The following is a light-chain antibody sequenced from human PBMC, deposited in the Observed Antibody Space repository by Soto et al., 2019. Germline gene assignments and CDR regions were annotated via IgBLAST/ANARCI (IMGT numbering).Light chain of an antibody. Sequence: DTHISHSRATLPGYVRDRGTITCRASQTIRSWLAWYQQKPGKAPKLLIYKASTLKSGVPSRFSGSGSGTEFTLTISSLQPDDFATYYCQHYNSYSEAFGQGTKVDI. CDR3: QHYNSYSEA. V-gene: IGKV1-5*03. CDR2: KAS. CDR1: QTIRSW. J-gene: IGKJ1*01.